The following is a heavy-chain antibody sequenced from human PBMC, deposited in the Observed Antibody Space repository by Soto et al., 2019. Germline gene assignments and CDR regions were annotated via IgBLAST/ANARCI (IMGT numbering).Heavy chain of an antibody. CDR1: GFSLSTTGVG. CDR3: ALGLSTVPAAKYFHY. Sequence: SGPTLVNPTQTLTLTCTFSGFSLSTTGVGVGWIRQPPGKALEWLALIDWDDDKRYSPSLRSRLTITKDTSKNQVVLTLTNRDPVDTATYYCALGLSTVPAAKYFHYCGQGTLVTLSS. CDR2: IDWDDDK. J-gene: IGHJ4*02. V-gene: IGHV2-5*02. D-gene: IGHD2-2*01.